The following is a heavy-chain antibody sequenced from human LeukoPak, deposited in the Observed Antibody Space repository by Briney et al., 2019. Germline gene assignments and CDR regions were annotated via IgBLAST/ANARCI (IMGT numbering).Heavy chain of an antibody. Sequence: GASVKVSCKASGYTFTSYYMHWVRQAPGQGLEWMGIINPSGGNTSYAQKFQGRVTMTRDTSTSTVYMELSSLRSEDTAVYYCARGGYSSSATINWFDPWGQGTLVTVSS. V-gene: IGHV1-46*01. J-gene: IGHJ5*02. CDR3: ARGGYSSSATINWFDP. CDR1: GYTFTSYY. CDR2: INPSGGNT. D-gene: IGHD6-6*01.